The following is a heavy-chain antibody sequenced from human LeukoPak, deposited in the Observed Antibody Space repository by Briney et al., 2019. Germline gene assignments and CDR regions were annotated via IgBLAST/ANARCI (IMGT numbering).Heavy chain of an antibody. V-gene: IGHV3-7*03. CDR1: GFTFSRSW. CDR3: ARDKRGVVPAAIGYMDV. Sequence: GGSLLSCAASGFTFSRSWMSWVRQAPGTGLEWVANIRQDGNEKYYADSVKGRFTISRDNSKNTLYLQMNSLRAEDTAVYYCARDKRGVVPAAIGYMDVWGKGTTVTVSS. CDR2: IRQDGNEK. D-gene: IGHD2-2*01. J-gene: IGHJ6*03.